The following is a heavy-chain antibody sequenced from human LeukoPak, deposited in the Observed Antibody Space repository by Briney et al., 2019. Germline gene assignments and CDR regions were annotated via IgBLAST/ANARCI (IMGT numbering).Heavy chain of an antibody. CDR2: IIPILGIA. V-gene: IGHV1-69*04. CDR3: ARGPGRDYGDYENDY. Sequence: SVKVSCKASGGTFSSYAISWVRQAPGQGLEWMGRIIPILGIANYARKFQGRVTITADKSTSTAYMELSSLRSEDTAVYYCARGPGRDYGDYENDYWGQGTLVTVSS. J-gene: IGHJ4*02. CDR1: GGTFSSYA. D-gene: IGHD4-17*01.